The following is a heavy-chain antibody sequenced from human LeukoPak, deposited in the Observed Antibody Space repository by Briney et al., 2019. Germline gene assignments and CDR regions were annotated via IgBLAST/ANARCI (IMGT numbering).Heavy chain of an antibody. CDR2: INPNSGGT. D-gene: IGHD6-6*01. CDR3: ARDRAYSISGGYAFDL. CDR1: GYTFTGYY. Sequence: ASVKVSCKASGYTFTGYYMHWVRQAPGQGLEWMGWINPNSGGTNYAQKFQGRVTMTRDTSISTAYMELSRLRSDDTAVYYCARDRAYSISGGYAFDLWGQGTMVTVSS. V-gene: IGHV1-2*02. J-gene: IGHJ3*01.